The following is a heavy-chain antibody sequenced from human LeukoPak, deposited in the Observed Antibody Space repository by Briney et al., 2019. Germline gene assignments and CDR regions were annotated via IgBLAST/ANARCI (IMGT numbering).Heavy chain of an antibody. Sequence: GGSLRLSCAASGFTVSSNYMSWVRQAPGKGREWVSAISGSGGSTYYADSVKGRFTISRDNSKNTLYLQMNTLRAEDTAVYYCAKARLRLGELSCFDYWGQGTLVTVSS. D-gene: IGHD3-16*02. V-gene: IGHV3-23*01. J-gene: IGHJ4*02. CDR2: ISGSGGST. CDR1: GFTVSSNY. CDR3: AKARLRLGELSCFDY.